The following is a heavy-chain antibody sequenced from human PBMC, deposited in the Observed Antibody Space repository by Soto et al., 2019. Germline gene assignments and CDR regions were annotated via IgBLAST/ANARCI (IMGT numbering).Heavy chain of an antibody. CDR3: ARAYNWNYGWFDP. CDR2: IYYSGST. Sequence: QVQLQESGPGLVKPSETLSLTCTVSGGSISSYYWSWIRQPPGKGLEWIGYIYYSGSTNYNPSLKRRVTISVDTSKNQFALKLSSVTAADTAVYYCARAYNWNYGWFDPWGQGTLVTVSS. J-gene: IGHJ5*02. D-gene: IGHD1-7*01. CDR1: GGSISSYY. V-gene: IGHV4-59*01.